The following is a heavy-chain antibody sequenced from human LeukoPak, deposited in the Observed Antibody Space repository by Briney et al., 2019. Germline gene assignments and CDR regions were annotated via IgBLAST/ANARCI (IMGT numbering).Heavy chain of an antibody. D-gene: IGHD6-19*01. Sequence: GGSLRLSCAASGFTFDDYGMGWVRRAPGKGLEWVSGINWNGGSTGYADSVKGRFTISRDNAKNSLYLQMNSLRAEDTALYYCAKVKYSSGWYLDYWGQGTLVTVSS. J-gene: IGHJ4*02. CDR1: GFTFDDYG. CDR2: INWNGGST. V-gene: IGHV3-20*04. CDR3: AKVKYSSGWYLDY.